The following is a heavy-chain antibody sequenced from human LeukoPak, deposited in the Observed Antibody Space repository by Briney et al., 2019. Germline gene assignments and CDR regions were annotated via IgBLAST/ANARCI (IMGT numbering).Heavy chain of an antibody. Sequence: ASVKVSCKASGYTFTGYYMHWVRQAPGQGLEWMGWISAYNGNTNYAQKLQGRVTMTTDTSTSTAYMELRSLRSDDTAVYYCARRLGYYGGNGFGYWGQGTLVTVSS. CDR1: GYTFTGYY. CDR2: ISAYNGNT. D-gene: IGHD4-23*01. CDR3: ARRLGYYGGNGFGY. J-gene: IGHJ4*02. V-gene: IGHV1-18*04.